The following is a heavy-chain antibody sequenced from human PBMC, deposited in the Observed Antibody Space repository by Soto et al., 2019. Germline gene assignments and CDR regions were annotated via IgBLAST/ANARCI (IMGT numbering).Heavy chain of an antibody. D-gene: IGHD6-19*01. J-gene: IGHJ4*02. CDR1: GYTFTSYG. CDR3: ARTLVAGTLGDFDY. V-gene: IGHV1-18*04. Sequence: KILCKAYGYTFTSYGISWVRQAPGQGLEWMGWISAYNGNTNYAQKLQGRVTMTTDTSTSTAYMELRSLRSDDTAVYYCARTLVAGTLGDFDYWGQGTLVTVSS. CDR2: ISAYNGNT.